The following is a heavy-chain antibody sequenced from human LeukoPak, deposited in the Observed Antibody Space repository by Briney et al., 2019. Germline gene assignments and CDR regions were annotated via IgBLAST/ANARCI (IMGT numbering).Heavy chain of an antibody. Sequence: GGSLRLSCAASGFTFSRYSMNWVRQAPGKGLEWVSYISSSSSTIYYADSVKGRFTISRDNSKNTLYLQMNSLRAEDTAVYYCARRAGAYSHPYDYWGQGTLVTVSS. CDR1: GFTFSRYS. D-gene: IGHD4/OR15-4a*01. V-gene: IGHV3-48*01. J-gene: IGHJ4*02. CDR2: ISSSSSTI. CDR3: ARRAGAYSHPYDY.